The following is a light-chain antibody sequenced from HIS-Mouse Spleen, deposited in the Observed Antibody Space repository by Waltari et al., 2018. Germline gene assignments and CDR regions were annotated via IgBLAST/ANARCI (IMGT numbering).Light chain of an antibody. CDR1: SSNIGSNY. V-gene: IGLV1-47*01. J-gene: IGLJ3*02. Sequence: QSVLTQPPSASGTPGQRVTISCSGSSSNIGSNYVYWYQQLPGTATKLLVYRNNPRPSGVPDRCSGSKSGTSASLAISGLRSEDEADYYCAAWDDSLSGPVFGGGTKLTVL. CDR2: RNN. CDR3: AAWDDSLSGPV.